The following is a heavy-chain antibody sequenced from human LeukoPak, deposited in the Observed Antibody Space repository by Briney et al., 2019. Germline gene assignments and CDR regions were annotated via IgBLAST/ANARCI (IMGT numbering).Heavy chain of an antibody. J-gene: IGHJ4*02. Sequence: GGSLRLSCAASGFTFSSFAMSWVRQTPGKGLEWVSTISGSGASIYYADSVKGRFTISRDNSKNTLYLQMNSLRAEDTAVYFCARGGLSIMGYWGQGTLVTVSS. CDR1: GFTFSSFA. V-gene: IGHV3-23*01. CDR2: ISGSGASI. D-gene: IGHD2/OR15-2a*01. CDR3: ARGGLSIMGY.